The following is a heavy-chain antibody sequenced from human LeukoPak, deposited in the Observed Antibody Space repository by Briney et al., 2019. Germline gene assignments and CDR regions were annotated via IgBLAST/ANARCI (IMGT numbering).Heavy chain of an antibody. D-gene: IGHD5-12*01. CDR1: GYTFTNYG. J-gene: IGHJ4*02. Sequence: ASVKVSCKPSGYTFTNYGINWVRQAPGQGLEWMGWISAYNGNTNYAQKVQGRVTMTTDTSTSTAYMELRSLRSDDTAVYYCARVLGGYESLDYWGQGTLVTVSS. V-gene: IGHV1-18*01. CDR2: ISAYNGNT. CDR3: ARVLGGYESLDY.